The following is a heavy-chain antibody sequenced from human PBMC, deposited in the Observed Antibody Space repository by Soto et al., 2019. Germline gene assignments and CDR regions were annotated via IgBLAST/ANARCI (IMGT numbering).Heavy chain of an antibody. J-gene: IGHJ6*02. CDR3: ARGRGSTVITRYYYYGMDV. CDR1: GGSFSGYY. Sequence: NPSETLSLTCAVYGGSFSGYYWSWIRQPPGKGLEWIGEINHSGSTNYNPSLKSRVTISVDTSKNQFSLKLSSVTAADTAVYYCARGRGSTVITRYYYYGMDVWGQGTTVTVSS. CDR2: INHSGST. D-gene: IGHD4-17*01. V-gene: IGHV4-34*01.